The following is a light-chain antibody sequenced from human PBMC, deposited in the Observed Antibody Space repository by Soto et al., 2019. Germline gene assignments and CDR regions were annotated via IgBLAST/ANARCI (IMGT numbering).Light chain of an antibody. V-gene: IGKV3-15*01. CDR2: SAS. J-gene: IGKJ4*01. CDR1: QSVNNN. Sequence: EIVMTQSPVTLSVSPGERATLSCTASQSVNNNVAWYQQKPGHTPRLLIYSASTRATGIPARFSGSGSGTEFTLTISTLQSEDFAVYYCQQYNNWPLTFGGGTKVDIK. CDR3: QQYNNWPLT.